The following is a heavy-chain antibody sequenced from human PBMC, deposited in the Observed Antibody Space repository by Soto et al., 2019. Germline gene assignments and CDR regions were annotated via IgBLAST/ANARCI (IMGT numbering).Heavy chain of an antibody. CDR1: GFTFGDYA. V-gene: IGHV3-49*03. Sequence: EVPLVESGGGLVQPGRSLRLSCTASGFTFGDYAMSWFRQAPGKGLEWVGFIRSKAYGGTTEYAASVKGRFTISRDDSKSIAYLQMNSLKTEDTAVYYCTRDHTTGTARDYYYYGMDVWGQGTTVTVSS. D-gene: IGHD1-1*01. CDR2: IRSKAYGGTT. J-gene: IGHJ6*02. CDR3: TRDHTTGTARDYYYYGMDV.